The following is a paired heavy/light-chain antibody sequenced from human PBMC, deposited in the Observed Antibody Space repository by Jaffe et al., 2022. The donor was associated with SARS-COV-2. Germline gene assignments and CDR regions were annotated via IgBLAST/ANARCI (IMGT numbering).Heavy chain of an antibody. CDR3: ARGGFSYGHGLDY. CDR1: GYTFSNYV. J-gene: IGHJ4*02. Sequence: QVQLVQSGAEVKKPGASVKISCKASGYTFSNYVMQWVRQAPGRRLEWMGRINAGDGYTKNSQNFQGRVTITRDTSASTASMELSSLNSEDTAVYYCARGGFSYGHGLDYWGQGTLVTVSS. CDR2: INAGDGYT. D-gene: IGHD5-18*01. V-gene: IGHV1-3*01.
Light chain of an antibody. J-gene: IGLJ2*01. V-gene: IGLV2-8*01. CDR3: SSFAGGSNNLI. Sequence: QSALTQPPSASGSPGQSVTISCTGTSSDVGGYNFVSWYQHHPGKAPKLMIYEVSKRPSGVPDRFSGSKSGNTASLTVSGLQAEDEADYYCSSFAGGSNNLIFGGGTKLTVL. CDR1: SSDVGGYNF. CDR2: EVS.